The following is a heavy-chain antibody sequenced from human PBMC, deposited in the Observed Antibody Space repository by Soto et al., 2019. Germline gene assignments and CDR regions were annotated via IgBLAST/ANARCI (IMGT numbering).Heavy chain of an antibody. CDR3: AKPYGDHPLAY. CDR1: GFTFSSYG. Sequence: PGGSLRLSCAASGFTFSSYGMHWVRQAPGKGLEWVAVISYDGSNKYYADSVKGRFTISRDNSKNTLYLQMNSLRAEDTAVYYCAKPYGDHPLAYWGQGTLVTVSS. J-gene: IGHJ4*02. CDR2: ISYDGSNK. D-gene: IGHD4-17*01. V-gene: IGHV3-30*18.